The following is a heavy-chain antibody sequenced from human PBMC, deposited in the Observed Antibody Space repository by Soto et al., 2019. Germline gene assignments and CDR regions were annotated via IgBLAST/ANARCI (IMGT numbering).Heavy chain of an antibody. CDR2: ISATGGGT. J-gene: IGHJ4*02. V-gene: IGHV3-23*01. CDR1: GFKLSNYA. CDR3: AKDRRAGGNSAFYFDF. Sequence: PRGYLRLSCAASGFKLSNYAMSWVRQAPGKGLEWVSLISATGGGTYYADSVKGRVTISRDNSHNTLYLQVHSLTAEDTAVYYCAKDRRAGGNSAFYFDFWGQGAQVTVSS. D-gene: IGHD3-16*01.